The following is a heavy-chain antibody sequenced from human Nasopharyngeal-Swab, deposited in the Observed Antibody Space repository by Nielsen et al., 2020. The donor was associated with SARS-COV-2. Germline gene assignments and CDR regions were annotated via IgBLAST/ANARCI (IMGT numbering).Heavy chain of an antibody. V-gene: IGHV3-33*01. D-gene: IGHD2-2*01. Sequence: WIRQPPGKGLEWVAVIWYDGSNKYYADSVKGRFTISRDNSKNTLYLQMNSLRAEDTAVYYCARDSTYIVVVPPNPEYYYGMDVWGQGTTVTVSS. J-gene: IGHJ6*02. CDR3: ARDSTYIVVVPPNPEYYYGMDV. CDR2: IWYDGSNK.